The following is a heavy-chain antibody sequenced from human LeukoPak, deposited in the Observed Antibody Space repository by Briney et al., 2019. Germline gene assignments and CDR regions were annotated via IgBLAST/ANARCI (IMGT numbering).Heavy chain of an antibody. D-gene: IGHD3-22*01. J-gene: IGHJ4*02. CDR3: ARGSFWYDSSGYYPFDY. CDR1: GGSISSYY. CDR2: IYYSGST. V-gene: IGHV4-59*01. Sequence: SETLSLTCTVSGGSISSYYWSWIRQPPGKGLEWIGYIYYSGSTNYNPSLKSRVTISVDTSKNQLSLKLSSVTAADTAVYYCARGSFWYDSSGYYPFDYWGQGTLVTVSS.